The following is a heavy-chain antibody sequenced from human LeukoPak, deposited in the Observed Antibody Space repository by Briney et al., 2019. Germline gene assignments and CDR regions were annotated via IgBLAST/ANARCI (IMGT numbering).Heavy chain of an antibody. V-gene: IGHV4-4*07. CDR2: IYTSGST. CDR1: GGSISSYY. D-gene: IGHD3-22*01. J-gene: IGHJ4*02. Sequence: PSETLSLTCTVSGGSISSYYWSWIRQPAGKGLEWIGRIYTSGSTNHNPSLKSRVTISVDKSKNQFSLKLSSVTAADTAVYYRARTPSDSSGYYFNFDYWGQGTLVTVSS. CDR3: ARTPSDSSGYYFNFDY.